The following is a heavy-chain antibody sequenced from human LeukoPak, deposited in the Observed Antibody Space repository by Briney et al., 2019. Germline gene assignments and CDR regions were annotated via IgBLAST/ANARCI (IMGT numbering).Heavy chain of an antibody. D-gene: IGHD3-22*01. V-gene: IGHV4-59*08. Sequence: SETLSLTCTVSGGSISSYYWSWIRQPPGKGLEWIGYIYYSGSTNYNPSLKSRVTISVDTSKNQFSLKLSSVTAADTAVYYCASHDTYYYDSSSPFFDYWGQGTLVTVSS. CDR3: ASHDTYYYDSSSPFFDY. J-gene: IGHJ4*02. CDR1: GGSISSYY. CDR2: IYYSGST.